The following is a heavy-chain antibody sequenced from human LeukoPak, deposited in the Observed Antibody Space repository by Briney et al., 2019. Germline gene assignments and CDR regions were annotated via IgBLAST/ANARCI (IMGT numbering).Heavy chain of an antibody. CDR3: AILNDYNFWGGYWQYHFDY. CDR1: GYSISSGYY. J-gene: IGHJ4*02. CDR2: IYHSGST. Sequence: SYALSLTCVLSGYSISSGYYWGWVRQPPGKGLEWVGSIYHSGSTYHNPSPKRRVTISVDTSKNQFSLKLSSVTAPDPAVHYSAILNDYNFWGGYWQYHFDYGGQGTLLTVPS. D-gene: IGHD3-3*01. V-gene: IGHV4-38-2*01.